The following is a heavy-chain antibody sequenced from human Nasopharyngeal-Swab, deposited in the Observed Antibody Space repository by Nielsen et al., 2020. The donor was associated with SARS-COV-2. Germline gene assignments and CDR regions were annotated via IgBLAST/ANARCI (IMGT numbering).Heavy chain of an antibody. CDR1: GFTFSRNS. J-gene: IGHJ4*02. CDR3: ARDSSSSTSADY. D-gene: IGHD2-2*01. Sequence: GGSLRLSCSASGFTFSRNSMHWVRQAPGKGLEWVAVIWNDGSKKYYLDSVKGRFTITRDDSKNIVYLQMNSLRAEDTAVYYCARDSSSSTSADYWGQGTLVTVSS. V-gene: IGHV3-33*01. CDR2: IWNDGSKK.